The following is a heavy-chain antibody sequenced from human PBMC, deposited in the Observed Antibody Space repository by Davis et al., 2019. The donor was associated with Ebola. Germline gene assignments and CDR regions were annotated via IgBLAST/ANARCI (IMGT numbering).Heavy chain of an antibody. J-gene: IGHJ6*02. D-gene: IGHD2-2*02. Sequence: ASVKVSCKASGYTFTSYYMHWVRQAPGQGLEWMGIINPSGGSTSYAQKFQGRVTMTRDTSTSTVYMELSSLRSEDTAVYYCAREPYCSSTSCYRGLGYYYGMDVWGQGTTVTVSS. V-gene: IGHV1-46*01. CDR1: GYTFTSYY. CDR3: AREPYCSSTSCYRGLGYYYGMDV. CDR2: INPSGGST.